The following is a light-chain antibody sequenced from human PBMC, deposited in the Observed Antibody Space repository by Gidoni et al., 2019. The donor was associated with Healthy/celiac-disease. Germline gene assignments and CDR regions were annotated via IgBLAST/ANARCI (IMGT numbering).Light chain of an antibody. CDR1: TLGDKY. J-gene: IGLJ2*01. Sequence: SYELTQPPSVSVSPGQTASITCSGDTLGDKYACWYQQTPGQAPVLVIYQDSKRPTGIPERFSGSNSWNTATLTFSGTQAMDEADYYCQAWDSSTVVFGGGTTLTVL. V-gene: IGLV3-1*01. CDR2: QDS. CDR3: QAWDSSTVV.